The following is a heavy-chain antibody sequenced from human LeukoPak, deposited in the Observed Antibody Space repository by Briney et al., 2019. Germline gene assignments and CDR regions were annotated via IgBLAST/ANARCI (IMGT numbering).Heavy chain of an antibody. CDR3: ARHYYDSSGYNIYFQH. Sequence: SETLSLTCTVSGGSISSSSYYWGWIRQPPGKGLEWIGSIYYSGSTYYNPPLKSRVTISVDTSKNQFSLKLSSVTAADTAVYYCARHYYDSSGYNIYFQHWGQGTLVTVSS. J-gene: IGHJ1*01. D-gene: IGHD3-22*01. V-gene: IGHV4-39*01. CDR2: IYYSGST. CDR1: GGSISSSSYY.